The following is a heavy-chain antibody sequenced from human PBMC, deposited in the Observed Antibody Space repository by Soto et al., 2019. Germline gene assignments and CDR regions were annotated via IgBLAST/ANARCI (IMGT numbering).Heavy chain of an antibody. CDR1: GFTFRNYG. CDR3: AKDRNRWLRFDLGY. V-gene: IGHV3-48*01. J-gene: IGHJ4*02. CDR2: IGIGSSTT. D-gene: IGHD5-12*01. Sequence: GGSLRLSCAASGFTFRNYGMNWVRQAPGKGLEWVSYIGIGSSTTYYADSVKGRFTISRDNSKNTLYLQMNSLRAEDTAVYYCAKDRNRWLRFDLGYWGQGTLVTVSS.